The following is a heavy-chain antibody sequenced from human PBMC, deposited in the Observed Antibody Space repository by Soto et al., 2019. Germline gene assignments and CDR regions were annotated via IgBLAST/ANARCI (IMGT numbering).Heavy chain of an antibody. Sequence: GGSLRLSCGASGFTFSSYAISWVRQAPGKGLEWVSAISGSGGSTYYADSVKGRFTISRDNSKNTLYLQMNSLRAEDTAVYYCAKSGKEYYYGMDVWGQGTTVTVSS. V-gene: IGHV3-23*01. CDR1: GFTFSSYA. CDR2: ISGSGGST. CDR3: AKSGKEYYYGMDV. J-gene: IGHJ6*02. D-gene: IGHD1-1*01.